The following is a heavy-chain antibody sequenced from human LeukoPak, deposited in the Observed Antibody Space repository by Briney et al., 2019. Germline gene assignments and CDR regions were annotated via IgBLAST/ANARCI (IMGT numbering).Heavy chain of an antibody. J-gene: IGHJ4*02. D-gene: IGHD6-19*01. V-gene: IGHV4-38-2*02. CDR3: ARDNSPWLARD. Sequence: SETLSLTCAVSGYSISSGYYWGWIGQPPGKGLEWIGSIYHSGSTYHNPSLKSRVTISVDTSKNQFSLKLSSVTAADTAVYYCARDNSPWLARDWGQGTLVTVSS. CDR2: IYHSGST. CDR1: GYSISSGYY.